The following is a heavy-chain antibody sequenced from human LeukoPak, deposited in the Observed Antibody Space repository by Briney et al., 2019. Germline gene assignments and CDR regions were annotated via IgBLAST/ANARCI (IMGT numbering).Heavy chain of an antibody. J-gene: IGHJ6*03. CDR1: GYSISSGYY. CDR3: ARDLLYGSGSYYIDWYYYYYMDV. Sequence: SETLSLTCTVSGYSISSGYYWGWIRQPPGKGLEWIGSIYHSGSTYYNPSLKSRVTISVDTSKNQFSLKLSSVTAADTAVYYCARDLLYGSGSYYIDWYYYYYMDVWGKGTTVTVSS. V-gene: IGHV4-38-2*02. CDR2: IYHSGST. D-gene: IGHD3-10*01.